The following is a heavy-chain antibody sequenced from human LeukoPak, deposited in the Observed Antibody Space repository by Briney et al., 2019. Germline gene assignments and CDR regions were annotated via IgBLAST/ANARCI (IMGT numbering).Heavy chain of an antibody. CDR3: AKDSASITIFGVVIGGYYYYYYMDV. V-gene: IGHV3-23*01. Sequence: GGSLRLSCAASGFTFSSYAMSWVRQAPGKGLEWVSAISGSGGSIYYADSVKGRFTISRDNSKNTLYLQMNSLRAEDTAVYYCAKDSASITIFGVVIGGYYYYYYMDVWGKGTTVTVSS. CDR2: ISGSGGSI. CDR1: GFTFSSYA. J-gene: IGHJ6*03. D-gene: IGHD3-3*01.